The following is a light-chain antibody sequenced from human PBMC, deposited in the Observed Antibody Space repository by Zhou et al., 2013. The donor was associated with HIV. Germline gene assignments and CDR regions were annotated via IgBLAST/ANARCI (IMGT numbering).Light chain of an antibody. CDR1: QSVFSW. CDR3: QQFTSYQPS. Sequence: DIQMTQSPSTLSASVGDRVTITCRASQSVFSWLAWYQQKPGKAPKLLIYKASTVESGVPSRFSGSGYGTEFTLTISSLQPDDFATYYCQQFTSYQPSFGGGTKVEIK. V-gene: IGKV1-5*03. J-gene: IGKJ4*01. CDR2: KAS.